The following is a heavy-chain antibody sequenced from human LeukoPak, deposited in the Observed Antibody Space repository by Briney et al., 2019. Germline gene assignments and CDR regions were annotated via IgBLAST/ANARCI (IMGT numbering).Heavy chain of an antibody. Sequence: SETLSLTCAVYGGSFSGYYWSWIRQPPGKGLEWIGEINHSGSTNYNPSLNSRVTRSVDTSKNQFSLKLSSVTAAATAVYYCARGRLFDFWGQGTLVTASS. J-gene: IGHJ4*02. CDR3: ARGRLFDF. V-gene: IGHV4-34*01. CDR1: GGSFSGYY. CDR2: INHSGST.